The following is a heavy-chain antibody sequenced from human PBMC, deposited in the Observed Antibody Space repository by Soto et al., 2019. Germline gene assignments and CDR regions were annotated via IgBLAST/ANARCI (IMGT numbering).Heavy chain of an antibody. J-gene: IGHJ4*02. CDR3: ARGAADYDFWSGYLNFDY. CDR2: IYYSGST. V-gene: IGHV4-30-4*01. D-gene: IGHD3-3*01. Sequence: SETLSLTCTVSGGSISSGDYYWSWIRQPPGKGLEWIGYIYYSGSTYYNPSLKSRVTISVDTSKNQFSLKLSSVTAADTAVYYCARGAADYDFWSGYLNFDYWGQGTLVTVSS. CDR1: GGSISSGDYY.